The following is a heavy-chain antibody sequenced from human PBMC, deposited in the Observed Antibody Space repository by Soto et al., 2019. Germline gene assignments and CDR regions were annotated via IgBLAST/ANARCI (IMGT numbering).Heavy chain of an antibody. V-gene: IGHV1-18*01. CDR3: VRDASRGYRVWWDP. D-gene: IGHD5-18*01. CDR1: GYTFTSYG. J-gene: IGHJ5*02. Sequence: QVQLVQSGAEVKKPGASVTVSCKASGYTFTSYGISWVRQAPGQGLEWMGLISPYNGDTIYAQKFQGRVIVTTDTATSTAYMELRILRSDDTAVYYCVRDASRGYRVWWDPWGHVTLVTVAS. CDR2: ISPYNGDT.